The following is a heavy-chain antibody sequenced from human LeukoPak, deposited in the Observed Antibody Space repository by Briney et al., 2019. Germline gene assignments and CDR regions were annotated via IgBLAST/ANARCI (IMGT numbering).Heavy chain of an antibody. Sequence: SETLSLTCTVSGGSISSSSYYWGWIRQPPGKGLEWIGSIYYSGSTYYNPSLKSRVTISVDTSKNQFSLKLSSVTAADTAVHYCAGVTGVGAADAFDIWGQGTMVTVSS. CDR1: GGSISSSSYY. V-gene: IGHV4-39*07. J-gene: IGHJ3*02. D-gene: IGHD1-26*01. CDR2: IYYSGST. CDR3: AGVTGVGAADAFDI.